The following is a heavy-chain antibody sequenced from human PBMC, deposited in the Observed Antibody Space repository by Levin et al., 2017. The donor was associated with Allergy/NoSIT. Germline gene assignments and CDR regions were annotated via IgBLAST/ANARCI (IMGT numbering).Heavy chain of an antibody. Sequence: GGSLRLSCAASGFTVSSNYMSWVRQAPGKGLEWVSVIYSGGSTYYADSVKGRFTISRDNSENTLYLQMNSLRAEDTAVYYCARERGSSGYCHNPHYFDYWGQGTLVTVSS. D-gene: IGHD3-22*01. CDR1: GFTVSSNY. CDR2: IYSGGST. CDR3: ARERGSSGYCHNPHYFDY. J-gene: IGHJ4*02. V-gene: IGHV3-66*01.